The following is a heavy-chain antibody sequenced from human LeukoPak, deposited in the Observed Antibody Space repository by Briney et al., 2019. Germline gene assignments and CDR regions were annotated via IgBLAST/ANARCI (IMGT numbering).Heavy chain of an antibody. V-gene: IGHV3-15*01. CDR2: IKSKTDGGTT. CDR1: GFTFSNAW. D-gene: IGHD6-13*01. Sequence: GGSLRLSCAASGFTFSNAWMSWVRQAPGXXXXXXXXIKSKTDGGTTDYAAPVKGRFTISRDDSKNTLFLQMNSLKTEDTAVYYCTTDHDTSSWTFIYWGQGTLVTVSS. J-gene: IGHJ4*02. CDR3: TTDHDTSSWTFIY.